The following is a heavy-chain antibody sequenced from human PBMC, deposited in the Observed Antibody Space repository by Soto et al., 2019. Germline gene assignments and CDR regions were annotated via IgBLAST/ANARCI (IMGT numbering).Heavy chain of an antibody. D-gene: IGHD2-15*01. CDR3: ARDRGRVVALRVNWFDP. CDR2: ISSSSSTI. V-gene: IGHV3-48*02. J-gene: IGHJ5*02. Sequence: GGSLRLSCAASGFTFSSYSMNWVRQAPGKGLEWVSYISSSSSTIYYADSVKGRFTISRDNAKNSLYLQMNSLRDEDTAVYYCARDRGRVVALRVNWFDPWGQGTLVTVSS. CDR1: GFTFSSYS.